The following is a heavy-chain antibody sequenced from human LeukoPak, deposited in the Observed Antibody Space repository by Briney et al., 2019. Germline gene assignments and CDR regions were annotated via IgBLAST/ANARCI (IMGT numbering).Heavy chain of an antibody. D-gene: IGHD3-10*01. Sequence: KTGASLQISCETSGSTFTKFWVGWVRQPPGKGLEWLGMIYPDDSDTRYSPSFQGQVTMSVDKSISIVYLHWSSLKASGTAIYYCVRGKGSGTYYGFDYWGQGTVVSVVS. V-gene: IGHV5-51*01. CDR2: IYPDDSDT. CDR1: GSTFTKFW. J-gene: IGHJ4*02. CDR3: VRGKGSGTYYGFDY.